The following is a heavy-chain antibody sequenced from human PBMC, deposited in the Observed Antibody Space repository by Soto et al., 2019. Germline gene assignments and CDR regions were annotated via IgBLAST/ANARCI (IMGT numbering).Heavy chain of an antibody. J-gene: IGHJ6*02. CDR1: GCRFRSYA. CDR3: ARDGVRSSMDV. Sequence: LGLCCAGYGCRFRSYAMHWVRQAPGKGLEWVAVISYDGSNKYYADSVKGRFTISRDNSKNTLYLQMNSLRAEDTAVYYCARDGVRSSMDVWGQGTTVTVSS. CDR2: ISYDGSNK. V-gene: IGHV3-30-3*01. D-gene: IGHD3-3*01.